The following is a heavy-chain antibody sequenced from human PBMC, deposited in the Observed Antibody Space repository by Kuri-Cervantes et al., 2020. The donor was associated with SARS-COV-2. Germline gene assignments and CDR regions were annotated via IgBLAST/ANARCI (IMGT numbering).Heavy chain of an antibody. J-gene: IGHJ6*03. CDR3: ARGVMGAVAGFLVPYYYYYMDV. Sequence: ESLKISCAVYGGSFSGYYWSWIRQPPGKGLEWIGSIYYSGSTYYNPSLKSRVTISVDTSKNQFSLKLSSVTAADTAVYYCARGVMGAVAGFLVPYYYYYMDVWGKGTTVTVSS. CDR1: GGSFSGYY. D-gene: IGHD6-19*01. V-gene: IGHV4-34*01. CDR2: IYYSGST.